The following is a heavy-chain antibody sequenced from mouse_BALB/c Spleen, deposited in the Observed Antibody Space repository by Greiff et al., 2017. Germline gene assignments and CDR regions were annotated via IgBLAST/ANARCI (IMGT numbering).Heavy chain of an antibody. CDR3: ARGGVFDY. CDR2: ISYSGST. D-gene: IGHD1-1*02. Sequence: DVKLVESGPGLVKPSQSLSLTCTVTGYSITSDYAWNWIRQFPGNKLEWMGYISYSGSTSYNPSLKSRISITRDTSKNQFFLQLNSVTTEDTATYYCARGGVFDYWGQGTTLTVSS. CDR1: GYSITSDYA. V-gene: IGHV3-2*02. J-gene: IGHJ2*01.